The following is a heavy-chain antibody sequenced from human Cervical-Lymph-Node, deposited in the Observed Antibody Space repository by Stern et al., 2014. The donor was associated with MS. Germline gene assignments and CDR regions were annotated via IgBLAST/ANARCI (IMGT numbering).Heavy chain of an antibody. CDR2: IDWDDDK. V-gene: IGHV2-70*01. CDR1: GVTLTSSGMG. J-gene: IGHJ4*02. Sequence: QVTLRESGPALVKPTQTLTLTCIFSGVTLTSSGMGVNWIRQPTGKALEWLALIDWDDDKYYSTSLKTRLTISKDISKNQVVLIMTDLDPVDTATYFCAAGHGYTFDYWGQGILVTVSS. CDR3: AAGHGYTFDY. D-gene: IGHD5-18*01.